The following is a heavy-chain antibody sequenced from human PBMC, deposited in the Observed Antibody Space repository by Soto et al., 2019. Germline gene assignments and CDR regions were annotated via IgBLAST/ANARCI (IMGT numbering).Heavy chain of an antibody. CDR2: INHSGST. D-gene: IGHD2-2*01. CDR3: CGDAGYIVVEGTPGKSTGFAP. Sequence: SQLMSLTWGVVGGSSAGYYGSWISQPPGKGLEWIGEINHSGSTNYNPSLKSRGTISVDTSKNQFSLMLSWVTAADTAVFYCCGDAGYIVVEGTPGKSTGFAPWGKGTMVPVSS. V-gene: IGHV4-34*01. CDR1: GGSSAGYY. J-gene: IGHJ5*02.